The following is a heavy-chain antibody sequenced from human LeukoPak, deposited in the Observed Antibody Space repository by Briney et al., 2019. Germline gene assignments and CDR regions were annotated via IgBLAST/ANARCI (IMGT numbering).Heavy chain of an antibody. CDR1: GGSFSGYY. V-gene: IGHV4-34*01. D-gene: IGHD4-4*01. J-gene: IGHJ4*02. CDR2: INHSGST. Sequence: SETLSLTCAVYGGSFSGYYWSWIRQPPGKGLEWIGEINHSGSTNYNPSLKSRVTISVDTSKSQFSLKLSSVTAADTAVYYCARGPPYSNYDFDYWGQGTLVTVSS. CDR3: ARGPPYSNYDFDY.